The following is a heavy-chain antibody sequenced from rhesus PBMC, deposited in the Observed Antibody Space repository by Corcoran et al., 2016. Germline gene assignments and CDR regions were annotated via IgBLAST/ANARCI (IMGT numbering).Heavy chain of an antibody. D-gene: IGHD3-9*01. Sequence: EVQLVESGGGLVQPGGSLRLSCAASGFTFSTYGMSWVRQAPGKGLEWVSFSRNGGGSTYYADSVKGRFTISRDNSKNTLSLQMNSLRAEDTAVYYCAKQYEDDYGYYYWTDYWGQGVLVTVSS. CDR2: SRNGGGST. CDR1: GFTFSTYG. V-gene: IGHV3S5*01. CDR3: AKQYEDDYGYYYWTDY. J-gene: IGHJ4*01.